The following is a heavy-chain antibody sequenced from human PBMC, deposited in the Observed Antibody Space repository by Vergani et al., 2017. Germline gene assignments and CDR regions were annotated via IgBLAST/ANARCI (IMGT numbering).Heavy chain of an antibody. CDR2: ISDNGGTT. CDR3: TVRGYTSTGESDGF. Sequence: EVQLLESGGGLAQPGGSLRLSCAASGFTFRNYAMTWVRQAPGKGLEWVSIISDNGGTTYYADSVKGRFTISRDDSTNTAYLQMNSLKTEDTAVYYCTVRGYTSTGESDGFWGQGTPVTVSS. V-gene: IGHV3-23*01. CDR1: GFTFRNYA. D-gene: IGHD5-12*01. J-gene: IGHJ4*02.